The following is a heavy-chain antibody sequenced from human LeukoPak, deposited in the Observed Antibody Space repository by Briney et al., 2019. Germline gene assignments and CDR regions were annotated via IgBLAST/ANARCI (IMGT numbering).Heavy chain of an antibody. CDR3: ARDLMVGATNWFDP. CDR2: ISSSSSYI. CDR1: GFTFSSYS. J-gene: IGHJ5*02. D-gene: IGHD2-8*01. V-gene: IGHV3-21*01. Sequence: GGSLRLSCAASGFTFSSYSMNWVRQAPGKGPEWVSSISSSSSYIYYADSVKGRFTISRDNAKNSLYLQMNSLRAEDTAVYYCARDLMVGATNWFDPWGQGTLVTVSS.